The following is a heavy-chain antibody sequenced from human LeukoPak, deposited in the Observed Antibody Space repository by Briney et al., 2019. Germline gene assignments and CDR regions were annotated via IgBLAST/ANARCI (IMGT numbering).Heavy chain of an antibody. D-gene: IGHD3-9*01. CDR1: GFTFSSYA. CDR3: VKAILTGYYRGYFDY. J-gene: IGHJ4*02. CDR2: ISYDGSNK. V-gene: IGHV3-30*04. Sequence: GGSLRLSCAASGFTFSSYAMHWVRQAPGKGLEWVAVISYDGSNKYYADSVKGRFTISRDNSKNTLYLQMNSLRAEDTAVYYCVKAILTGYYRGYFDYWGLGTLVTVSS.